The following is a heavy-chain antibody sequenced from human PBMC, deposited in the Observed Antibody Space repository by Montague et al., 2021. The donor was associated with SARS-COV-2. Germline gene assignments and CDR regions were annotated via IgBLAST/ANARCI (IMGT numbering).Heavy chain of an antibody. V-gene: IGHV4-39*02. CDR3: AREDAGDRYFDL. J-gene: IGHJ2*01. CDR1: GGSISSSSYY. Sequence: SETLSLTCTVSGGSISSSSYYWGWIRQPPGKGPERIGSIYYSGTTFYNPSLRSRVTMSVDTSKNQFSLRLSSVTAADTAVFYCAREDAGDRYFDLWGRGTLVTVSS. CDR2: IYYSGTT. D-gene: IGHD1-1*01.